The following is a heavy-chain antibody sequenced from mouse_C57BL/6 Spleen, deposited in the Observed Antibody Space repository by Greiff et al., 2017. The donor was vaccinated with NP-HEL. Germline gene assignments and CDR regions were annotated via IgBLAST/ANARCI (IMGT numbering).Heavy chain of an antibody. D-gene: IGHD1-1*01. J-gene: IGHJ4*01. CDR3: ARPTVVATDYAMDY. V-gene: IGHV1-72*01. Sequence: VQLQQPGAELVKPGASVKLSCKASGYTFTSYWMHWVKQRPGRGLEWIGRIDPNSGGTTYNEKFKSKATLTVDKPSSTAYMQLSSLTSEDSAVYYCARPTVVATDYAMDYWGQGTSVTVSS. CDR2: IDPNSGGT. CDR1: GYTFTSYW.